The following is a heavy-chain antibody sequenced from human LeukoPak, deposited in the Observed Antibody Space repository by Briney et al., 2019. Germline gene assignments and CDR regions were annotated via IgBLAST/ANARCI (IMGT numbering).Heavy chain of an antibody. V-gene: IGHV4-59*01. CDR2: IYYSGST. CDR3: ARDQTTPYSSGWLDY. J-gene: IGHJ4*02. D-gene: IGHD6-19*01. Sequence: SETLSLTCTVSGGSISSYYWSWIRQPPGKGLEWIGYIYYSGSTNYNPSLKSRVTISIDTSKQHFSLKLSSVTAADTALYYCARDQTTPYSSGWLDYWGQGTLVTVSS. CDR1: GGSISSYY.